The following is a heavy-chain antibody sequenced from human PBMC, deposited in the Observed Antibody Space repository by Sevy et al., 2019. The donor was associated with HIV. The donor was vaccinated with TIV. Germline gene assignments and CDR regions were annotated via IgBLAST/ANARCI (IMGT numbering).Heavy chain of an antibody. CDR3: ARNGYLIYYFDY. Sequence: SETLSLTCTVSGGSVSSGSYYWSWIRQPPGKGLEWIGYIYYSGSTNYNPSLKSRVTISVDTSKNQFSLKLSSVTAADTAVYYCARNGYLIYYFDYWGQGTLVTVS. CDR2: IYYSGST. V-gene: IGHV4-61*01. D-gene: IGHD3-22*01. CDR1: GGSVSSGSYY. J-gene: IGHJ4*02.